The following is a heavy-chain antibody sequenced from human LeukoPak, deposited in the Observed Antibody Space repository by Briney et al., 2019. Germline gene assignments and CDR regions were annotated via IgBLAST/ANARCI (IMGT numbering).Heavy chain of an antibody. J-gene: IGHJ4*02. CDR1: GGSFSGYR. D-gene: IGHD6-19*01. CDR2: INHSGST. Sequence: SETLSLTCAVSGGSFSGYRWSWIRQSPRKGLEWIGEINHSGSTNYHPSLKSRVSISLDMSKNLFSLKLSSVTAADTAVYYCARVGTSSGWYGHMCDYWGQGTLVTVSS. CDR3: ARVGTSSGWYGHMCDY. V-gene: IGHV4-34*01.